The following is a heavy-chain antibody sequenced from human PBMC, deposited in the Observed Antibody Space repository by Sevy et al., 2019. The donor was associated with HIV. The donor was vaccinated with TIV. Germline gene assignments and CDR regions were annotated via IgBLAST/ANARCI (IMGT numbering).Heavy chain of an antibody. D-gene: IGHD6-19*01. Sequence: GGSLRLSCTASGFTFGDYAMSWVRQAPGKGLEWVGFIRSKAYGGTTEYAASVKGRFSITRDDSKNLVYLQMNSLKTEDTARYYCAAVAADRGYFNVWGRGTLVTVSS. J-gene: IGHJ2*01. CDR3: AAVAADRGYFNV. V-gene: IGHV3-49*04. CDR1: GFTFGDYA. CDR2: IRSKAYGGTT.